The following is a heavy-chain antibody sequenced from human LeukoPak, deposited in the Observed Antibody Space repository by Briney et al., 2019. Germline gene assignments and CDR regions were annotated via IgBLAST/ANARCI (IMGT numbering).Heavy chain of an antibody. CDR3: AKDFAGSSYYFDY. CDR1: GFTFSSYA. J-gene: IGHJ4*02. V-gene: IGHV3-30*02. CDR2: IRYDGSNK. D-gene: IGHD6-6*01. Sequence: RGSLRLSCAASGFTFSSYAMSWVRQAPGKGLEWVAFIRYDGSNKYYADSVKGRFTISRDNSKNTLYLQMNSLRAEDTAVYYCAKDFAGSSYYFDYWGQGTLVTVSS.